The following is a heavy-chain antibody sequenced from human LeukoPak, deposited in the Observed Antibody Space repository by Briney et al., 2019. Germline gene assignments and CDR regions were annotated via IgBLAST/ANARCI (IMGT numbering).Heavy chain of an antibody. D-gene: IGHD2-2*02. CDR3: ARYRYFGRSTSCYTHYYYGMDV. CDR2: INHSGST. Sequence: SQTLSLTCAVYGGSFSGYYWSWIRQPPGKGLEWIGEINHSGSTNYNPSLKTRVTISVDTSKNQFSLKLSSVTAADTAVYYCARYRYFGRSTSCYTHYYYGMDVGGEGTTVTV. J-gene: IGHJ6*02. CDR1: GGSFSGYY. V-gene: IGHV4-34*01.